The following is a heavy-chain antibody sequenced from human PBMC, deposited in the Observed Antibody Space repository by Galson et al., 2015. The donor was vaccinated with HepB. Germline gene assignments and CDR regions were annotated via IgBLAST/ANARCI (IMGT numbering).Heavy chain of an antibody. Sequence: LTCTVSGVSITSGQYYWAWVRQSPGRGLEWIGSIYHTGNTYYNSSLKSRLTMSLVTSTNQVSLRLTSVTAADTAIYYCAREGYTTDTWGQGTLVIVSS. D-gene: IGHD5-12*01. CDR1: GVSITSGQYY. V-gene: IGHV4-39*01. J-gene: IGHJ5*02. CDR2: IYHTGNT. CDR3: AREGYTTDT.